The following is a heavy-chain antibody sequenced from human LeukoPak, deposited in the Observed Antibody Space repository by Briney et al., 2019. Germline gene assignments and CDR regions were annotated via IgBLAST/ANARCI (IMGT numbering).Heavy chain of an antibody. D-gene: IGHD3-3*01. J-gene: IGHJ4*02. CDR3: AREGGFFRPLDY. V-gene: IGHV4-4*02. Sequence: SETLSLTCGVSGGSVTSTNWWTWVRQPPGKGLEWIGEVHLGGRTNYNPSLKSRLTISVDLSENHISLKLTSVTAADTAVYYCAREGGFFRPLDYSGQGTLVTVSS. CDR1: GGSVTSTNW. CDR2: VHLGGRT.